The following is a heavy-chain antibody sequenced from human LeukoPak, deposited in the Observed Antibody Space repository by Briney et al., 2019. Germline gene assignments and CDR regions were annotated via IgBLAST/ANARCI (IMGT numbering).Heavy chain of an antibody. CDR3: ARDPNIAAAVYDAFDI. V-gene: IGHV3-20*04. D-gene: IGHD6-13*01. J-gene: IGHJ3*02. CDR2: INWNGGST. CDR1: GFTFDDYG. Sequence: PGGSLRLSCAASGFTFDDYGMSWVRQAPGKGLEWVSGINWNGGSTGYADSVKGRFTISRDNSKNTLYLQMNSLRAEDTAVYYCARDPNIAAAVYDAFDIWGQGTMVTVSS.